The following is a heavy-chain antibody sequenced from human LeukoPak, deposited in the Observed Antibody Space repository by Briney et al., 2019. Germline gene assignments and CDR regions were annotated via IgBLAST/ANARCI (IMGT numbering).Heavy chain of an antibody. CDR3: ARTSVAAAGLFDY. CDR1: GFTFSSYG. J-gene: IGHJ4*02. D-gene: IGHD6-13*01. Sequence: PGGSLRLSCAASGFTFSSYGMHWVRQAPGKGLEWVSSISSGSSYKYYADSVTGRFTISRDNAKNSLYLQMNSLRAEDTAVYFCARTSVAAAGLFDYWGQGTLVTVSS. V-gene: IGHV3-21*01. CDR2: ISSGSSYK.